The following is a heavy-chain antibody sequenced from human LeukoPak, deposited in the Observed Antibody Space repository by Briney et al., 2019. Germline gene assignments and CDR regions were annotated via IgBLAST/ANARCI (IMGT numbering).Heavy chain of an antibody. CDR2: MNPNSGNT. J-gene: IGHJ6*02. CDR1: GYTFTSYD. D-gene: IGHD3-3*01. CDR3: ARVKVMTIFGVVIPLNYGMDV. V-gene: IGHV1-8*01. Sequence: GASVKVSCKASGYTFTSYDINWVRQPTGQGLEWMGWMNPNSGNTGYAQKFQGRVTMTRNTSISTAYMELSSLRSEDTAVYYCARVKVMTIFGVVIPLNYGMDVWGQGTTVTVSS.